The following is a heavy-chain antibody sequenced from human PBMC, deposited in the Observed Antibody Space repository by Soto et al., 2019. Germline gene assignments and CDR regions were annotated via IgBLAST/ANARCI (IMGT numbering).Heavy chain of an antibody. CDR1: GRSKRNYY. Sequence: LTCCRSGRSKRNYYWNWIRQPPGRGLEWIGYVYHSGSTNYNPSLKSRVSMSVDVSRNHFSLTLHSVTAADTAVYFCTSSYSTSSSPDYWGQGTLVTVSS. D-gene: IGHD6-6*01. CDR3: TSSYSTSSSPDY. V-gene: IGHV4-59*01. J-gene: IGHJ4*02. CDR2: VYHSGST.